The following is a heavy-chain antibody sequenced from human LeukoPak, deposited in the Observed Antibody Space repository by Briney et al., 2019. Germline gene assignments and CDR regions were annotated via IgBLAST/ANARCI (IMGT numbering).Heavy chain of an antibody. V-gene: IGHV3-23*01. CDR3: AKVAPYSYGPEDH. J-gene: IGHJ4*02. CDR1: GFTFSSYA. D-gene: IGHD5-18*01. Sequence: GGSLRLSCAASGFTFSSYAMSWVRQGPGKGLEWVSTISAADKTYYADSVAGRFTISRDNSKKTLYLQMSSLSADDTAVYYCAKVAPYSYGPEDHWGQGTLVTVSS. CDR2: ISAADKT.